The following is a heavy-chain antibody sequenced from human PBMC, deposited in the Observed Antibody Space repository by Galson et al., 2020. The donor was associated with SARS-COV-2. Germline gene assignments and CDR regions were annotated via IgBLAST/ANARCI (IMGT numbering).Heavy chain of an antibody. D-gene: IGHD1-20*01. CDR2: IYYTGST. J-gene: IGHJ5*02. V-gene: IGHV4-30-4*07. Sequence: SETLSLTCAVSGDSISSATYSWTWIRQPPGKGLEWIGYIYYTGSTYYNPSLKSRLSMSVDTSKNQFSLKLRSVTAADTAVYYCARELNYWVDPWGQGTLVTVSS. CDR1: GDSISSATYS. CDR3: ARELNYWVDP.